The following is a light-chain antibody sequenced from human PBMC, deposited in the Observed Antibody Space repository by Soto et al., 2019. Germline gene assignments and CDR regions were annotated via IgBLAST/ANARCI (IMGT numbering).Light chain of an antibody. Sequence: EMVMTQAPATLSVSPGERATLSCRASQSVSSNLAWYQQRPGQPPRLLIYGASNRATGIPDRFSGSGSGTDFTLIINRLEPEDVAIYYCQQYGGSPRITFGQGTRLEIK. J-gene: IGKJ5*01. CDR2: GAS. V-gene: IGKV3-20*01. CDR3: QQYGGSPRIT. CDR1: QSVSSN.